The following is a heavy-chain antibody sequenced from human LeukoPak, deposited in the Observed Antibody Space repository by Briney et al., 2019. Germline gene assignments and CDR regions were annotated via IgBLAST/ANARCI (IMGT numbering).Heavy chain of an antibody. D-gene: IGHD3-9*01. J-gene: IGHJ4*02. CDR1: GGSMNSYY. CDR2: IYYSGST. CDR3: ARHVWLQPFDY. Sequence: SETLSLTCSVSGGSMNSYYWSWIRQSPGKGLERIGYIYYSGSTNYNPSLKSRVTISVDTSKNQFSLKLSSVTAADTAVYYCARHVWLQPFDYWGQGTLVTVSS. V-gene: IGHV4-59*08.